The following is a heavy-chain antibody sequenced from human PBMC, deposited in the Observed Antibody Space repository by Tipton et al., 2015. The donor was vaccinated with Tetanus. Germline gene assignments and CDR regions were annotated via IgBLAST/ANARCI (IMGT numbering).Heavy chain of an antibody. J-gene: IGHJ4*02. CDR2: INPNSGGT. CDR3: ARDTREYNIDWD. V-gene: IGHV1-2*02. Sequence: QSGPEVKKPGASVKVSCKASGYTFTGYYMHWVRQAPGQGLEWMGWINPNSGGTNYAQKFQGRVTMTRDTSISTAYMEVSRLRSEDTAIYSCARDTREYNIDWDWGQGTLVTVSS. CDR1: GYTFTGYY. D-gene: IGHD2-2*01.